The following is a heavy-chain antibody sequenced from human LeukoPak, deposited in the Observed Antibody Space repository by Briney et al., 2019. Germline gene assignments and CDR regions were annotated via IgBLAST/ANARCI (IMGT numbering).Heavy chain of an antibody. CDR2: IYSGGST. V-gene: IGHV3-66*02. Sequence: PSETLSLTCAVSGGSISSSNWWSWVRQPPGKGLEWVSVIYSGGSTYYADSVKGRFTISRDNSKNTLYLQMNSLRAEDTALYYCAKGVKVPLLRYFSYYMDVWGKGTTVTISS. CDR3: AKGVKVPLLRYFSYYMDV. CDR1: GGSISSSNW. D-gene: IGHD3-9*01. J-gene: IGHJ6*03.